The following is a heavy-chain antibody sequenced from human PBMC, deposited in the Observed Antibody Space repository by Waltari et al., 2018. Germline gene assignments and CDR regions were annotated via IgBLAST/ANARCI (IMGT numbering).Heavy chain of an antibody. CDR2: IIPICGTA. D-gene: IGHD3-3*01. V-gene: IGHV1-69*15. CDR1: VGTFSSYA. J-gene: IGHJ6*02. Sequence: QVQLVQSGAEVKKPGSSVKVSCKASVGTFSSYANSWGRQAPAQGLEWMGRIIPICGTANYAQKFQGRVTITADESTSTAYMELSSLRSEDTAVYYCAREVLGGRFWTHYGMDVWGQGTTVTVSS. CDR3: AREVLGGRFWTHYGMDV.